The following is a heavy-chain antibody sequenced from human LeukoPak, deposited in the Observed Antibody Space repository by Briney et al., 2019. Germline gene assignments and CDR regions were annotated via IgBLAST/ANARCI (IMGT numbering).Heavy chain of an antibody. CDR1: GGSISSYY. D-gene: IGHD6-6*01. J-gene: IGHJ5*02. V-gene: IGHV4-4*09. Sequence: PSETLSLTCTVSGGSISSYYWGWIRQPPGKGLEWIGYIYTSGSTNYNPSLKSRVTISVDTSKNQFSLKLSSVTAADTAVYYCARLARSPHNWFDPWGQGTLVTVSS. CDR3: ARLARSPHNWFDP. CDR2: IYTSGST.